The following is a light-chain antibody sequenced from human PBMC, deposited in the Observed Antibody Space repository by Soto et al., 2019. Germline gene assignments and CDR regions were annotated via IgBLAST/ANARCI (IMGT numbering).Light chain of an antibody. V-gene: IGLV1-40*01. CDR1: SSNIGAGYD. CDR2: GNT. Sequence: QSVLTQPPSVSGAPGQRVTISCTGSSSNIGAGYDVHWYQQLPGRAPKLLIYGNTNRPSGVPDRFSGSKSGNSASLAITGRQAEDEADYYCLSFDSSLSVVFGGGTKVTVL. J-gene: IGLJ2*01. CDR3: LSFDSSLSVV.